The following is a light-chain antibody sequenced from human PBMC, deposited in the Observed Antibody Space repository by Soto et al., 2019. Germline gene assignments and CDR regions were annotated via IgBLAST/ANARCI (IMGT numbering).Light chain of an antibody. CDR1: QSVSID. CDR2: DAS. J-gene: IGKJ3*01. CDR3: QHRHN. Sequence: EVVLTQSPATLSLSPGDRATLSCRASQSVSIDFGWYQQKPGQAPRLLIYDASNRATGIPARFSGSGSGTDFTLTISSLEPEDFAVYYCQHRHNFGPGTKVDIK. V-gene: IGKV3-11*01.